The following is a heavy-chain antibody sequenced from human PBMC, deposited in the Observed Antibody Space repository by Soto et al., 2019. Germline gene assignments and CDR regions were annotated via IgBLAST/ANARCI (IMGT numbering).Heavy chain of an antibody. CDR2: ISGSGYST. D-gene: IGHD4-17*01. V-gene: IGHV3-23*01. CDR1: GFTFSSYA. J-gene: IGHJ3*02. CDR3: AHPRGYGVFDAYDI. Sequence: QAGGSLRLSCAASGFTFSSYAMSWVRQAPGKGLEWVSSISGSGYSTYYADSVEGRFTISRDNSMNVLYLQMNRLRIEDTAVYYCAHPRGYGVFDAYDIWGQGTMVTVS.